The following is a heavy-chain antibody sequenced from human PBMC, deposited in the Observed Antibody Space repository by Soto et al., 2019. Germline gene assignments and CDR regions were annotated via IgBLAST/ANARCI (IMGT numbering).Heavy chain of an antibody. CDR2: ISSSATYA. D-gene: IGHD3-22*01. Sequence: GGSLRLSCAASGFTFSDYYMRWIRQAPGKGLEWLSYISSSATYAIYADSVKGRFTLSRDNAKNSLYLQMNSLRAEDTAVYYCARNDSSGYRDSWGQGTRVTVSS. CDR3: ARNDSSGYRDS. CDR1: GFTFSDYY. V-gene: IGHV3-11*06. J-gene: IGHJ4*02.